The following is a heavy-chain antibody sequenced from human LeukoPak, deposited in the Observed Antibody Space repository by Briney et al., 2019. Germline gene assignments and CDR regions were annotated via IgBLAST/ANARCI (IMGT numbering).Heavy chain of an antibody. V-gene: IGHV1-18*01. D-gene: IGHD1-26*01. CDR1: GYTCTSYG. Sequence: ASVKVSCKASGYTCTSYGISWVRQAPGQGLEWMGWISAYNGNTNYAQKLQGRVTMTTDTSTSTAYMELRSLRSDDTAVYYCASYSGSYYEDYYYYMDVWGKGTTVTVSS. J-gene: IGHJ6*03. CDR2: ISAYNGNT. CDR3: ASYSGSYYEDYYYYMDV.